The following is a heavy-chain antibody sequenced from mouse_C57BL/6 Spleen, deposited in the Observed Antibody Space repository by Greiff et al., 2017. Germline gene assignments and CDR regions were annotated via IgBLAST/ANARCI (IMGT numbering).Heavy chain of an antibody. CDR1: GYSITSGYY. D-gene: IGHD1-1*01. CDR3: ARGRPITTVVATRYFDV. CDR2: ISYDGSN. J-gene: IGHJ1*03. Sequence: EVKLVESGPGLVKPSQSLSLTCSVTGYSITSGYYWNWIRQFPGNKLEWMGYISYDGSNNYNPSLKNRISITRDTSKNQFFLKLNSVTTEDTATYYCARGRPITTVVATRYFDVWGTGTTVTVSS. V-gene: IGHV3-6*01.